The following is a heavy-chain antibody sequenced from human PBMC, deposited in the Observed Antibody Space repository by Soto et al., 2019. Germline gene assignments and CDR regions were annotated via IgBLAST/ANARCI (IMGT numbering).Heavy chain of an antibody. CDR2: INSDGSST. Sequence: GGSLRLSCVASGFTFSSYWMHWVRQAPGKGLVWVSRINSDGSSTSYADSVKGRFTISRGNAKNTLYLQMNSLRAEDTAVYYCAVAVAGPTAIGYWGQGTLVTVSS. D-gene: IGHD6-19*01. V-gene: IGHV3-74*01. CDR3: AVAVAGPTAIGY. J-gene: IGHJ4*02. CDR1: GFTFSSYW.